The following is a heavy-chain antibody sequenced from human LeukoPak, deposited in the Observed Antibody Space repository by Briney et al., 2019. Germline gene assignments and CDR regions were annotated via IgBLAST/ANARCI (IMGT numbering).Heavy chain of an antibody. CDR2: INPDGSKV. CDR1: GFTLSNSW. D-gene: IGHD2-15*01. V-gene: IGHV3-7*01. Sequence: GGSLRLSCAAYGFTLSNSWMTWVRQASGKDLEWVATINPDGSKVAYVGSVKGRFTISRDNAKNSVYLQMSSLRVEETGVFYCARDRGYSSFDYWGQGALVAVSS. CDR3: ARDRGYSSFDY. J-gene: IGHJ4*02.